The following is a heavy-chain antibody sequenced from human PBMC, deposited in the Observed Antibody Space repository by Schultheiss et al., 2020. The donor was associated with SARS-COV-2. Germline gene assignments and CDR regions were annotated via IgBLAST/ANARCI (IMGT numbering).Heavy chain of an antibody. V-gene: IGHV2-5*08. CDR1: GGSVSSGSYY. Sequence: QTLSLTCTVSGGSVSSGSYYWSWIRQPPGKALEWLALIYWDDDKRYSPSLKSRLTITKDTSKNQVVLTMTNMDPVDTATYYCAHDGVYSSGWYAKSFDYWGQGTLVTVSS. D-gene: IGHD6-19*01. CDR3: AHDGVYSSGWYAKSFDY. J-gene: IGHJ4*02. CDR2: IYWDDDK.